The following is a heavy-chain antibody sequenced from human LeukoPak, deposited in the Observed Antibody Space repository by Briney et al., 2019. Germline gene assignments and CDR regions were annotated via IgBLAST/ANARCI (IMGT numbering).Heavy chain of an antibody. V-gene: IGHV3-23*01. CDR1: GFTFSSYA. D-gene: IGHD3-22*01. J-gene: IGHJ5*02. CDR3: AKINGNYYDSSGYANWFDP. CDR2: ISGSGGST. Sequence: GGSLRLSCAASGFTFSSYAMSWVRQAPGKGLEWVSAISGSGGSTYYADSVKGRFTTSRDNSKNTLYLQMNSLRAEDTAVYYCAKINGNYYDSSGYANWFDPWGQGTLVTVSS.